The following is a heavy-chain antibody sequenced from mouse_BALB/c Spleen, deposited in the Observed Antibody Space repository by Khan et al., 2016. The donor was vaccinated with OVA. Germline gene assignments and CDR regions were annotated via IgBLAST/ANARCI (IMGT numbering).Heavy chain of an antibody. J-gene: IGHJ3*01. CDR3: TRRNWDVAWFAY. CDR2: IYPGNTDT. CDR1: GYTFTSYW. D-gene: IGHD4-1*01. Sequence: VQLQQSGTVLARPGASVKMSCKASGYTFTSYWMHWVKQRPGQGLEWIGYIYPGNTDTNYNQKFKGKAKLTAVTSTSTAYMELSSLTNEDSAVYYCTRRNWDVAWFAYWGQGTLVTVSA. V-gene: IGHV1-5*01.